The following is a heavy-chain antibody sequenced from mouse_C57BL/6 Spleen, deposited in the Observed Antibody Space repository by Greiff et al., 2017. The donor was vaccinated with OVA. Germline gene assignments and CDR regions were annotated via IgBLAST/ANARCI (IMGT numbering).Heavy chain of an antibody. V-gene: IGHV3-6*01. D-gene: IGHD1-1*01. J-gene: IGHJ1*03. Sequence: EVQLQESGPGLVKPSQSLSLTCSVTGYSITSGYYWNWIRQFPGNKLEWMGYISYDGSNNYNPSLKNRISITRDTSKNQFFLKLNSVTTEDTATYYCAREELRYWYFDVWGTGTTVTVSS. CDR2: ISYDGSN. CDR1: GYSITSGYY. CDR3: AREELRYWYFDV.